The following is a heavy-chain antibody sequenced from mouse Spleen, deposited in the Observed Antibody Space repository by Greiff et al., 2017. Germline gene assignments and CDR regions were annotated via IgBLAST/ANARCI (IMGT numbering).Heavy chain of an antibody. CDR2: IDPETGGT. V-gene: IGHV1-15*01. CDR1: GYKFTDYE. CDR3: TREGDYDRYFDV. J-gene: IGHJ1*01. D-gene: IGHD2-4*01. Sequence: VQLQQSGAELVRPGASVTLSCKALGYKFTDYEMHWVKQTPVPGLEWIGAIDPETGGTAYNQKFKGKAILTADKSSSTAYMELRSLTSEDSAVYYCTREGDYDRYFDVWGAGTTVTVSS.